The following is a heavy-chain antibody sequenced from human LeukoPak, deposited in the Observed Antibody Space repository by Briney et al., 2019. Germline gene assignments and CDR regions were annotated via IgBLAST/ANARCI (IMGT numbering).Heavy chain of an antibody. CDR2: IKQDGSEK. J-gene: IGHJ4*02. V-gene: IGHV3-7*03. CDR3: TREDKDYYDSSGPPPVRY. Sequence: GGSLRLSCAASGFTFSSYWMAWVRQAPGKGLEWVANIKQDGSEKYYVDSVKGRFTISRDNAKNSLYLQMNSLKTEDTAVYYCTREDKDYYDSSGPPPVRYWGQGTLVTVSS. CDR1: GFTFSSYW. D-gene: IGHD3-22*01.